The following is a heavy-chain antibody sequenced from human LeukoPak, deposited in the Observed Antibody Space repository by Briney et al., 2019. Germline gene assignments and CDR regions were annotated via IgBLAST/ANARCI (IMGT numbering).Heavy chain of an antibody. CDR1: GYTFTGYY. D-gene: IGHD3-22*01. CDR3: ASSGYDSSGYPKGYFDY. J-gene: IGHJ4*02. V-gene: IGHV1-2*02. Sequence: ASVKVSCKASGYTFTGYYMHWVRQAPGQGLERMGWINPNSGGTNYAQKFQGRVTMTRDTSISTAYMELSRLRSDDTAVYYCASSGYDSSGYPKGYFDYWGQGTLVTVSS. CDR2: INPNSGGT.